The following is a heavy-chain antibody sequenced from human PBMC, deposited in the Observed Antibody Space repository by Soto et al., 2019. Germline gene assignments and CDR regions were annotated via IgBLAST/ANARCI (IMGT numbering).Heavy chain of an antibody. CDR2: INAGNGNT. D-gene: IGHD2-21*02. J-gene: IGHJ1*01. CDR3: ARVGRVTLGGYFQN. CDR1: GYTFTSYA. V-gene: IGHV1-3*01. Sequence: ASVKVSCKASGYTFTSYAMHWVRQAPGQRLEWMGWINAGNGNTKYSQKFQGRVTITRDTSASTAYMELSSLRSEDTAVYYCARVGRVTLGGYFQNWGQGTLVTVSS.